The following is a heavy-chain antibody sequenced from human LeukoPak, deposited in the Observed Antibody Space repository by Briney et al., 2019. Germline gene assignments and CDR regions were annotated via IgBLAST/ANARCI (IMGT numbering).Heavy chain of an antibody. CDR2: MNPNSGNT. V-gene: IGHV1-8*02. Sequence: ASVKVSCKASGGTFSSYAISWVRQATGQGLEWMGWMNPNSGNTGYAQKFQGRVTMTRNTSISTAYMELSSLRSEDTAVYYCARGYRGLWFGESGSHWFDPWGQGTLVTVSS. CDR3: ARGYRGLWFGESGSHWFDP. CDR1: GGTFSSYA. D-gene: IGHD3-10*01. J-gene: IGHJ5*02.